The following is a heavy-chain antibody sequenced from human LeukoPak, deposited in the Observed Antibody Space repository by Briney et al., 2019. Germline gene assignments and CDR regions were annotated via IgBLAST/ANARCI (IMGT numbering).Heavy chain of an antibody. CDR3: ARDPIPYGGNYYFDY. J-gene: IGHJ4*02. CDR1: GYTFTGYY. V-gene: IGHV1-69*13. CDR2: IIPIFGTA. D-gene: IGHD4-23*01. Sequence: SVKVSCKASGYTFTGYYMHWVRQAPGQGLEWMGGIIPIFGTANYAQKFQGRVTITADESTSTAYMELSSLRSEDTAVYYCARDPIPYGGNYYFDYWGQGTLVTVSS.